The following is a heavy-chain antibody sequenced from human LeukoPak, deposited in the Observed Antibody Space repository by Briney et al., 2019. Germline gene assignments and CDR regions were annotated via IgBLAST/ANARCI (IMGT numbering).Heavy chain of an antibody. Sequence: GGSLRLSCAASGFTFSIYAMSCVRQAPGKGLEWVSAISGSGGSTYYADSVKGRFTISRDNSKNTLYLQMSSLRAEDTAVYYCAKDLVSDRAAAASGYYYYYGMDVWGQGTTVTVSS. J-gene: IGHJ6*02. V-gene: IGHV3-23*01. CDR2: ISGSGGST. D-gene: IGHD6-13*01. CDR3: AKDLVSDRAAAASGYYYYYGMDV. CDR1: GFTFSIYA.